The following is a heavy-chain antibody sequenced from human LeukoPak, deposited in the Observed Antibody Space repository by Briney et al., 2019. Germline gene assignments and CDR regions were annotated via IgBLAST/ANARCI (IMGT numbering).Heavy chain of an antibody. J-gene: IGHJ4*02. D-gene: IGHD3-10*01. CDR2: INHSGST. V-gene: IGHV4-34*01. CDR1: GGSFSGYY. Sequence: SETLSLTCAVYGGSFSGYYWSWIRQPPGKGLEWIGEINHSGSTNFNPSLKSRVTISVDTSKNQFSLKLSSVTAADTAVYYCASISGSYDYWGQGTLVTVSS. CDR3: ASISGSYDY.